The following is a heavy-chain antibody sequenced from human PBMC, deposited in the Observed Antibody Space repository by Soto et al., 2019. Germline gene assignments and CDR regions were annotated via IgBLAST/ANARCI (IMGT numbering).Heavy chain of an antibody. D-gene: IGHD1-26*01. J-gene: IGHJ4*02. CDR1: GFSLSANGVA. CDR2: IYWNDDK. CDR3: AHRYWELPRD. V-gene: IGHV2-5*01. Sequence: QITLKESGPTLVKPTQTLTLTCTFSGFSLSANGVAVDWIRQPPGKALEWLALIYWNDDKRYSPSLRSRLTITKDTSKNQVVLTRTNMDPVDTATYYCAHRYWELPRDWGQGTLVTVSS.